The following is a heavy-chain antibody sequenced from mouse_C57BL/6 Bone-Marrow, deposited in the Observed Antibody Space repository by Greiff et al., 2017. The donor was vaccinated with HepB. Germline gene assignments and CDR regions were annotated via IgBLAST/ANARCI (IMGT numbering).Heavy chain of an antibody. CDR3: ARRGLLRSMDY. CDR2: ISNGGGST. D-gene: IGHD1-1*01. CDR1: GFTFSDYY. J-gene: IGHJ4*01. V-gene: IGHV5-12*01. Sequence: EVQWVESGGGLVQPGGSLKLSCAASGFTFSDYYMYWVRQTPEKRLEWVAYISNGGGSTYYPDTVKGRFTISRDNAKNTLYLQMSRLKSEDTAMYYCARRGLLRSMDYWGQGTSVTVSS.